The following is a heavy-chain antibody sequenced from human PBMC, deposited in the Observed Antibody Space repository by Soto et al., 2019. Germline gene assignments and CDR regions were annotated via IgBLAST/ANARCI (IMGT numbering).Heavy chain of an antibody. J-gene: IGHJ4*02. CDR3: ARDPADY. Sequence: QVQLVESRGGVVQPGRSLRLSCTASGFTFSNYAMHWVRQAPGQGLEWVAIIWYDGSNQFYADSVKGRFTISRDNSKNSLYLQMNNLRAEDTAVYYCARDPADYWGQGTLVTVSS. CDR1: GFTFSNYA. V-gene: IGHV3-33*01. CDR2: IWYDGSNQ.